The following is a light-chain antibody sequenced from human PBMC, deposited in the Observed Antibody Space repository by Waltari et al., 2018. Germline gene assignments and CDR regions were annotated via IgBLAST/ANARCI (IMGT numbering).Light chain of an antibody. CDR2: AAS. Sequence: DIQMTQSPSSLSASVGDRITITCRASQRIRSYLIWYQQKPGKAPELLIYAASNLLSGVPSRFSGSGSGTDFTLTISSLQPEDFATYFCQQSYSSLWTFGQGTKVEIK. CDR1: QRIRSY. V-gene: IGKV1-39*01. CDR3: QQSYSSLWT. J-gene: IGKJ1*01.